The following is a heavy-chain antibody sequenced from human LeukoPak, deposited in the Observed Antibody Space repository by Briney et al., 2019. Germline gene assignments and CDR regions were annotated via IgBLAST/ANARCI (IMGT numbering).Heavy chain of an antibody. D-gene: IGHD4-17*01. CDR3: ARWRTVTGGGHYFDY. CDR2: MSYDGSNK. J-gene: IGHJ4*02. Sequence: GGSLRLSCAASGFILSSYVMHWVRQAPGKGLEWVAVMSYDGSNKYYADSVKGRFTISRDNSKNTLYLQMNSLRAEDTAVYYCARWRTVTGGGHYFDYWGQGTLVTVSS. V-gene: IGHV3-33*05. CDR1: GFILSSYV.